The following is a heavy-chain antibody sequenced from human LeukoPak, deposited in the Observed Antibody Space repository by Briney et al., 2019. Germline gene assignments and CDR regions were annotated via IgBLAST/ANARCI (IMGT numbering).Heavy chain of an antibody. J-gene: IGHJ4*02. CDR1: GGSISTYF. CDR3: ARDLGYYDSSGYYDY. D-gene: IGHD3-22*01. CDR2: IYASGKT. Sequence: SETLSLTCTVSGGSISTYFWSWIRQPAGKGLEWIGRIYASGKTNYNPSLKSRVTMSVDTPKNQFSLKMSSVTAADTAVYYCARDLGYYDSSGYYDYWGQGTLVTVSS. V-gene: IGHV4-4*07.